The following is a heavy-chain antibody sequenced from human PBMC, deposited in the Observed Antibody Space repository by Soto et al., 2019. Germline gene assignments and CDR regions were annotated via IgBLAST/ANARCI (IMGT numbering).Heavy chain of an antibody. D-gene: IGHD4-17*01. CDR3: AKDRDYGDYGGYFDY. CDR2: ISYDGSNK. CDR1: GFTFSSYG. J-gene: IGHJ4*02. Sequence: QVQLVESGGGVVQPGRSLRLSCAASGFTFSSYGMHWVRQAPGKGLEWVAVISYDGSNKYYADSVKGRFTISRDNSKNTLDLQMISMRAEDTAVYYCAKDRDYGDYGGYFDYWGQGTLVTVSS. V-gene: IGHV3-30*18.